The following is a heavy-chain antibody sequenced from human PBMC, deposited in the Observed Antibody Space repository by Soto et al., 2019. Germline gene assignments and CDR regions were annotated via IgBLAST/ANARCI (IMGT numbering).Heavy chain of an antibody. V-gene: IGHV1-69*13. CDR1: GGTFSSYA. Sequence: SVKVSCKASGGTFSSYAISWVRQAPGQGLEWMGGIIPIFGTANYAQKFQGRVTITADESTSTAYMELSSLRSEDTAVYYCARHYPKYSSGWYGSDAFDIWGQGTMGTVSS. CDR3: ARHYPKYSSGWYGSDAFDI. J-gene: IGHJ3*02. D-gene: IGHD6-19*01. CDR2: IIPIFGTA.